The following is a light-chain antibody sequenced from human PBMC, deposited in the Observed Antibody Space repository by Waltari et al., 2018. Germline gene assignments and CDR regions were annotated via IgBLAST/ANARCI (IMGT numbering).Light chain of an antibody. V-gene: IGLV3-25*03. CDR1: ALPKQY. CDR2: KDT. CDR3: QSTDNSGTYVV. J-gene: IGLJ2*01. Sequence: SYELTQPPSVSVSPGQTARITFSGDALPKQYSFCYQQRSGQAPVVVIYKDTERPSGLPERFSGSRSGKRVTLTISGVQAEDEADYYCQSTDNSGTYVVFGGGTKLTVL.